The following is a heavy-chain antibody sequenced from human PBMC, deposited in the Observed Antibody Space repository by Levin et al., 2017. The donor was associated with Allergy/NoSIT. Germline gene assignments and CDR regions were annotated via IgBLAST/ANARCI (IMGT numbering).Heavy chain of an antibody. CDR1: GFTVSSNF. CDR3: ARGGNDYYFNY. V-gene: IGHV3-53*01. J-gene: IGHJ4*02. CDR2: IYTGGSI. Sequence: GGSLRLSCAASGFTVSSNFMTWVRQAPGKGLEWVSVIYTGGSIFYADSVKGRFTISRDTSKNTLYLQMNSLRAEDTAVYYCARGGNDYYFNYWGQGTLVTVSP. D-gene: IGHD3-16*01.